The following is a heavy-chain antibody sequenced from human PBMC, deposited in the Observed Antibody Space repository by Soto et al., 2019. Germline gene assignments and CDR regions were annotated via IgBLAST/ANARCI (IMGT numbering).Heavy chain of an antibody. V-gene: IGHV1-46*01. CDR2: INPSGGST. CDR3: AREYTMVRGVPLYYFDY. D-gene: IGHD3-10*01. Sequence: GASVKVSCKASGGTFSSYAISWVRQAPGQGLEWMGIINPSGGSTSYAQKFQGRVTMTRDTSTSTVYMELSSLRSEDTAVYYCAREYTMVRGVPLYYFDYSGQGXLLTV. J-gene: IGHJ4*02. CDR1: GGTFSSYA.